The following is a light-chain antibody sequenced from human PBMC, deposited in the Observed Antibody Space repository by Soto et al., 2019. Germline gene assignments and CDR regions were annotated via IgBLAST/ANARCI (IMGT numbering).Light chain of an antibody. J-gene: IGLJ2*01. CDR3: QAWDSSTVV. V-gene: IGLV3-1*01. Sequence: SYELTQPPSVSVSPGQTASITCSGDKLGDKYACWYQQKPGQSPVLVIYXDXXXXXXIPERFSGSNSGNPATLTISGTQAXXXXXXYCQAWDSSTVVFGGGTKLTVL. CDR2: XDX. CDR1: KLGDKY.